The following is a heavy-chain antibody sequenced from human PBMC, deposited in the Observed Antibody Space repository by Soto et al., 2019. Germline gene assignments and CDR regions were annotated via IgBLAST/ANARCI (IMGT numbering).Heavy chain of an antibody. V-gene: IGHV3-23*01. CDR3: AKDLHWYGMDV. Sequence: EVQLLESGGGLVQPGESLRLSCAASGFTFGNYFMNWVRQAPGKGLEWVSDISSNGGRTHYADSVRGRFTISRDNSRNTPYLQMSSLRAADTALYYCAKDLHWYGMDVWGQGTTVTVSS. D-gene: IGHD1-1*01. J-gene: IGHJ6*02. CDR1: GFTFGNYF. CDR2: ISSNGGRT.